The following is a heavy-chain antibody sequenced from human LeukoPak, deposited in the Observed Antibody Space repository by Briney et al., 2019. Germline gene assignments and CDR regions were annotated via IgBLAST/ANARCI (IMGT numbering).Heavy chain of an antibody. CDR3: ARHPFATPFDY. CDR2: MYETGHT. CDR1: GGSISGYY. V-gene: IGHV4-59*08. J-gene: IGHJ4*02. D-gene: IGHD2-15*01. Sequence: SETLSLTCSVSGGSISGYYWSWIRQPPGQGLEWIGYMYETGHTMYNSSLKSRVTMSLDTSRNYFSLSLSSVTAADTAVYYCARHPFATPFDYWGPGTLATVSS.